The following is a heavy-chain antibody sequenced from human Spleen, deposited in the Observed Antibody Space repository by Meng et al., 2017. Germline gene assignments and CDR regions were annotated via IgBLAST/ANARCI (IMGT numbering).Heavy chain of an antibody. D-gene: IGHD5-24*01. V-gene: IGHV4-34*01. CDR3: ARDGYNVPFDY. CDR2: INHIGST. CDR1: GGSFSGYY. Sequence: SETLSLTCAVYGGSFSGYYWSWIRQPPGKGLEWIGEINHIGSTNYNPSLKSRVTISVDTSKNQSSLKLSSVTAADTAVYYCARDGYNVPFDYWGQGTLVTVSS. J-gene: IGHJ4*02.